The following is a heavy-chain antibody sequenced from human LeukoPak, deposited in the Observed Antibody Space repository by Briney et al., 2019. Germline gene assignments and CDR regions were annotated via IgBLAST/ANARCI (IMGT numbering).Heavy chain of an antibody. Sequence: ASVKVSCKASGYTFTGYYMHWVRQAPGQGLEWMGRINPNSGGTNYAQKFQGRVTKTRDTSISTAYMELSRLRSDDTAVYYCARDSRIAARDLDYWGQGTLVTVSS. CDR1: GYTFTGYY. V-gene: IGHV1-2*06. CDR3: ARDSRIAARDLDY. CDR2: INPNSGGT. J-gene: IGHJ4*02. D-gene: IGHD6-6*01.